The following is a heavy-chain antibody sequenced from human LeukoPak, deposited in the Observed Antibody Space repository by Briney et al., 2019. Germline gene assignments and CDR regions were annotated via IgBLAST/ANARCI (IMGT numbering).Heavy chain of an antibody. CDR3: TRRLYTRSYYYYMDV. CDR2: IRSKAYGGTT. CDR1: GFTFGDYA. Sequence: GGSLRLSCAASGFTFGDYAMSWVRQAPGKGLEWVGFIRSKAYGGTTEYAASVKGRFTISRDDSKSIAYLQMNSLKTEDTAVYYCTRRLYTRSYYYYMDVWGKGTTVTVSS. D-gene: IGHD3-10*01. J-gene: IGHJ6*03. V-gene: IGHV3-49*04.